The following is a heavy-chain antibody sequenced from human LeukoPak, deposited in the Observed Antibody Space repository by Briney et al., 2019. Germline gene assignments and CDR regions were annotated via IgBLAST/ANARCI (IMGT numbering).Heavy chain of an antibody. V-gene: IGHV3-21*01. J-gene: IGHJ5*02. CDR1: GFTFSSYS. D-gene: IGHD6-13*01. CDR3: ARPIAAAGTNWFDP. Sequence: GGSLRLSCAASGFTFSSYSMNWVRQAPGEGLEWVSSISSSSSYIYYADSVEGRFTISRDNAKNLLYLQMNSLRAEDTAVYYCARPIAAAGTNWFDPWGQGTLVTVSS. CDR2: ISSSSSYI.